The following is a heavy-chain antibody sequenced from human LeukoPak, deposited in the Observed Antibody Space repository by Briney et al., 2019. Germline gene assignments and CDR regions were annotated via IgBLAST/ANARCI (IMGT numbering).Heavy chain of an antibody. V-gene: IGHV4-39*01. CDR2: IYYSGST. CDR1: GGSISSSNYF. CDR3: ASSVSGALNWFDP. J-gene: IGHJ5*02. D-gene: IGHD4/OR15-4a*01. Sequence: SETLSLTCTVSGGSISSSNYFWGWIRQPPGQGLEWIGSIYYSGSTYYTPSLNSRVTISVDTSKNQFSLKLSSVTAADTAVYYCASSVSGALNWFDPWGQGTLVTVSS.